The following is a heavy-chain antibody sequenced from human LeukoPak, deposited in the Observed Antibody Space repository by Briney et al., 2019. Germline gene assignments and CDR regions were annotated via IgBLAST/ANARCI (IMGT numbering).Heavy chain of an antibody. Sequence: SETLSLTCTVSGGSISSGSYYWSWIRQPAGKGLEWIGRIYTSGSTNYNPSLKCRVTISVGTSKNQFSLKLSSVTAADTAVYYCARQPGVGYQLLVFGQNWFDPWGQGTLVTVSS. CDR2: IYTSGST. J-gene: IGHJ5*02. CDR1: GGSISSGSYY. V-gene: IGHV4-61*02. D-gene: IGHD2-2*01. CDR3: ARQPGVGYQLLVFGQNWFDP.